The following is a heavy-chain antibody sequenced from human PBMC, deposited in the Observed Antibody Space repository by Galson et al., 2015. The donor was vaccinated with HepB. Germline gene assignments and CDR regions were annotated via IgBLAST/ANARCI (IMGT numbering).Heavy chain of an antibody. CDR1: GFRFSDFG. J-gene: IGHJ4*02. CDR3: AKIYNSTPE. Sequence: SLRLSCAASGFRFSDFGIHWVRQAPGKGLEWLAVISYDGSNKYYGESVKGRFTISRENSKNTLYLQMSSLGTEDTAVYHCAKIYNSTPEWGQGTLVTVSS. CDR2: ISYDGSNK. D-gene: IGHD1-1*01. V-gene: IGHV3-33*03.